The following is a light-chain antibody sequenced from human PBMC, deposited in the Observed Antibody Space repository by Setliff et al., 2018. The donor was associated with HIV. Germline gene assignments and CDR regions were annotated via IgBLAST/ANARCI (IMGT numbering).Light chain of an antibody. V-gene: IGLV2-23*02. CDR2: EVN. Sequence: SALAQPASVSASPGQSITLSCTGTSSNIGSYNLVSWYQQHPGRAPKLIIYEVNKRPSEVSSRFSASKSGNTASLTISELQADDEADYYCCSYTGDRLLFVFGTGTKVTVL. CDR3: CSYTGDRLLFV. CDR1: SSNIGSYNL. J-gene: IGLJ1*01.